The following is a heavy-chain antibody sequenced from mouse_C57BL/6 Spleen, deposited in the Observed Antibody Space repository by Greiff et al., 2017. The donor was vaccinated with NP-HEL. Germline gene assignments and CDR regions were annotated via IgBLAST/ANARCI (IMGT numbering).Heavy chain of an antibody. CDR1: GFTFSSYT. V-gene: IGHV5-9*01. D-gene: IGHD2-3*01. Sequence: EVQVVESGGGLVKPGGSLKLSCAASGFTFSSYTMSWVRQTPEKRLAWVATISGGGGNTYYPDSVKGRFTISRDNAKNTLYLQMSSLMSEDTALYYCARTYDGYYENYYAMDYWGQGTSVTVSS. CDR3: ARTYDGYYENYYAMDY. CDR2: ISGGGGNT. J-gene: IGHJ4*01.